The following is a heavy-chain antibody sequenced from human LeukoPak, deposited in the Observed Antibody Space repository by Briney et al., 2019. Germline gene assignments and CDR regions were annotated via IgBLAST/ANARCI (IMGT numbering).Heavy chain of an antibody. D-gene: IGHD4-11*01. Sequence: SETLSLTCTVSGGSISSSAYYWGWIRQPPGKGLEWIGSVNYSGSTYYNPSLKSRVTISVDTSKNQFSLKLSSVTAADTAVYYCARLNSPYSIVFGYWGQGTLVTVSS. CDR2: VNYSGST. CDR3: ARLNSPYSIVFGY. J-gene: IGHJ4*02. CDR1: GGSISSSAYY. V-gene: IGHV4-39*01.